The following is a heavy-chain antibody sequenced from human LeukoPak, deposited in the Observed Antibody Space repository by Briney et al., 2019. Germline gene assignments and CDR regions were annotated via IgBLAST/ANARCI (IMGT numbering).Heavy chain of an antibody. V-gene: IGHV4-34*01. CDR3: ARETSGSYGT. D-gene: IGHD1-26*01. J-gene: IGHJ5*02. CDR2: INHSGST. CDR1: GGSFSGYY. Sequence: PSETLSLTCAVYGGSFSGYYWSWIRQPPGKGLEWIGEINHSGSTNYNPSLKSRVTIPVDTSKNQFSLKLSSVTAADTAVYYCARETSGSYGTWGQGTLVTVSS.